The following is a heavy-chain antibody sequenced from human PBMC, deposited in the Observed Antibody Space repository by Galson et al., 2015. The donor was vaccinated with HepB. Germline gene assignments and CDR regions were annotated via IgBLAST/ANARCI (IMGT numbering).Heavy chain of an antibody. Sequence: SLRLSCAASGFTFSDYYMSWIRQAPGKGLEWVSYISSSSSYTNYADSVKGRFTISRDNAKNSLYLQMNSLRAEDTAVYYCARVRIPGLLPDYWGQGTLVTVSS. CDR3: ARVRIPGLLPDY. CDR1: GFTFSDYY. J-gene: IGHJ4*02. CDR2: ISSSSSYT. D-gene: IGHD1-26*01. V-gene: IGHV3-11*05.